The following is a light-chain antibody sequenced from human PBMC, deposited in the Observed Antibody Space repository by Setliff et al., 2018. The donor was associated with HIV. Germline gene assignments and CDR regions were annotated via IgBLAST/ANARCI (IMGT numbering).Light chain of an antibody. CDR1: SSDVGGYNY. CDR3: CSYAGSSTPYV. V-gene: IGLV2-23*02. Sequence: QSALTQPASVSGSPGQSITISCTGTSSDVGGYNYVPWYQHYPGKAPKFMIYDVTTRPSGVSNRFSGSKSGNTASLTISGLQAEDEADYYCCSYAGSSTPYVFGTGTKV. J-gene: IGLJ1*01. CDR2: DVT.